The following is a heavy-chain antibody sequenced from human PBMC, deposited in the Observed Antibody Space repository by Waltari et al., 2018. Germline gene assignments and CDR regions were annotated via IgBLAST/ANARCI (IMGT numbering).Heavy chain of an antibody. CDR1: GGTFSSYA. D-gene: IGHD2-8*02. CDR2: IIPIFGTA. J-gene: IGHJ4*02. V-gene: IGHV1-69*01. CDR3: AYGYCTGGVCYANEYYFDY. Sequence: QVQLVQSGAEVKKPGSSVKVSCKASGGTFSSYAISWVRQAPGPGLEWMGGIIPIFGTANYAQKFQGRVTITADESTSTAYMELSSLRSEDTAVYYCAYGYCTGGVCYANEYYFDYWGQGTLVTVSS.